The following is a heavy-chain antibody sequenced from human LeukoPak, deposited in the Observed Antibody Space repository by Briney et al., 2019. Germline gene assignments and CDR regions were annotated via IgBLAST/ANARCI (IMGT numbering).Heavy chain of an antibody. CDR3: AREGELYDYVWGSYRAIFDY. CDR1: GGSFSGYY. J-gene: IGHJ4*02. V-gene: IGHV4-34*01. D-gene: IGHD3-16*02. CDR2: INHSGST. Sequence: SETLSLTCAVYGGSFSGYYWSWIRQPPGKGLEWIGEINHSGSTNYNPSLKSRVTISVDTSKNQFSLKLSSVTAADTAVYYCAREGELYDYVWGSYRAIFDYWGQGTLVTVSS.